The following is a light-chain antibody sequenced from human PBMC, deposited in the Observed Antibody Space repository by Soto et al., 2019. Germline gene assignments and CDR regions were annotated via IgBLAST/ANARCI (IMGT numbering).Light chain of an antibody. CDR1: SGHSSYI. CDR3: ETWESYTWV. V-gene: IGLV4-60*02. CDR2: LEGSGSY. Sequence: QLVLTQSSSASASLGSSVKLTCTLSSGHSSYIIAWHQQQPGKAPRYLMKLEGSGSYNKGSGVPDRFSGSSSGADRYLTISNLQFEDEADYYCETWESYTWVFGGGTKVTVL. J-gene: IGLJ2*01.